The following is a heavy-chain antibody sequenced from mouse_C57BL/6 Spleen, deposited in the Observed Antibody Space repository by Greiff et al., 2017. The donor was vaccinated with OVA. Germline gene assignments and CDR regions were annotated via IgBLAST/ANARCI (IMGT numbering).Heavy chain of an antibody. Sequence: VQLQQSGPELVKPGASVKISCKASGYSFTSYYIHWVKQRPGQGLEWIGWIYPGSGNTKYNEKFKGKATLTADTSSSTAYMQLSSLTSEDSAVYYCARGSLITTVVEGYWGQGTTLTVSS. CDR1: GYSFTSYY. D-gene: IGHD1-1*01. V-gene: IGHV1-66*01. CDR3: ARGSLITTVVEGY. J-gene: IGHJ2*01. CDR2: IYPGSGNT.